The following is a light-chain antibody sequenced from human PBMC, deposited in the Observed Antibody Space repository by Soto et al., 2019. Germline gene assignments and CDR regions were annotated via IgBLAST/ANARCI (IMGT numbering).Light chain of an antibody. CDR3: MQALQTPFT. V-gene: IGKV2-28*01. CDR2: LGS. CDR1: QSLLHSNGYNY. J-gene: IGKJ3*01. Sequence: DIVMTQSPLSLPVTPGEPASISCRSSQSLLHSNGYNYLGWYLQKPGQSPQLLIYLGSNRASGVTDRFSGSGSGTDFTLKISRVEAEDVGVYYCMQALQTPFTCGPGTKVDIK.